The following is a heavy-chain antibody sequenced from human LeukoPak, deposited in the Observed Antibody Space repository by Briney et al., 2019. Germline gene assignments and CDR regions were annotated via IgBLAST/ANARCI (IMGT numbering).Heavy chain of an antibody. Sequence: MYAGGNTYYADSVKGRFTISRDNPKNTVYLQMNSLRAEDTAVYYCTRDRGATAGRGGWFDPWGQGTVVTVSS. D-gene: IGHD6-13*01. CDR3: TRDRGATAGRGGWFDP. J-gene: IGHJ5*02. CDR2: MYAGGNT. V-gene: IGHV3-53*01.